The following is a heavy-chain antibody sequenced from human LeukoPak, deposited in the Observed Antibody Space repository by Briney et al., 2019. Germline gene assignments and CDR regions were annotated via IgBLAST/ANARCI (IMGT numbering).Heavy chain of an antibody. CDR3: ARAQLLWFGELSASFDY. Sequence: TPSETLSLTCTVSGGSISSSSYYWGWIRQPPGKGLEWIGSICYSGSTYYNPSLKSRVTISVDTSKNQFSLKLSSVTAADTAVYYCARAQLLWFGELSASFDYWGQGTLVTVSS. J-gene: IGHJ4*02. V-gene: IGHV4-39*01. D-gene: IGHD3-10*01. CDR2: ICYSGST. CDR1: GGSISSSSYY.